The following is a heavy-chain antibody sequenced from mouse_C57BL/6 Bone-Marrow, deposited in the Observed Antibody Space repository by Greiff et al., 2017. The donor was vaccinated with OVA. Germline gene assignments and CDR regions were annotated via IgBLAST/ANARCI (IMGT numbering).Heavy chain of an antibody. J-gene: IGHJ3*01. Sequence: VQLVESGAELARPGASVKLSCKASGYTFTSYGISWVKQRTGQGLEWIGEIYPRSGNTYYNEKFKGKATLTADKSSSTAYMELRSLTSEDSAVDFCARERDYDGAYWGQGTLVTVSA. D-gene: IGHD2-4*01. V-gene: IGHV1-81*01. CDR1: GYTFTSYG. CDR3: ARERDYDGAY. CDR2: IYPRSGNT.